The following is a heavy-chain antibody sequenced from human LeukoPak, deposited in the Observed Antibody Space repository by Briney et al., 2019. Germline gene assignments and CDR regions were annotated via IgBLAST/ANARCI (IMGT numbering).Heavy chain of an antibody. CDR3: ARDGRVGATRGYFQH. V-gene: IGHV4-39*07. D-gene: IGHD1-26*01. Sequence: PSETLSLTCTVSGGSISSSSYYWGWIRQPPGKGLEWIGSIYYSGSTYYNPSLKSRVTISVDTSKNQFSLKLSSVTAADTAVYYCARDGRVGATRGYFQHWGQGTLVTVSS. J-gene: IGHJ1*01. CDR2: IYYSGST. CDR1: GGSISSSSYY.